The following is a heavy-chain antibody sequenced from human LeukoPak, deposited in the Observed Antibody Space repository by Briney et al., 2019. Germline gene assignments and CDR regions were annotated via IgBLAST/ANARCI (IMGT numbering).Heavy chain of an antibody. J-gene: IGHJ4*02. D-gene: IGHD6-19*01. V-gene: IGHV3-23*01. CDR2: ISDRGSST. CDR1: GFTFNTYT. Sequence: GGSLRLSCAASGFTFNTYTMSWVRQAPGKGLEWAADISDRGSSTHYADSVKGRFTISRDNWKNTLYLQINSLSVDDTAVYYCARDRQWLDYWGQGTLVTVSS. CDR3: ARDRQWLDY.